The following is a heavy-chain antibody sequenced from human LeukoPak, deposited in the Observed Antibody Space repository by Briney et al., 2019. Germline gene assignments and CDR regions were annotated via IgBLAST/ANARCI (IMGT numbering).Heavy chain of an antibody. CDR2: IYTSGST. Sequence: PSETLSLTCTVSGGSISSYYWSRIRQPAGKGLESIGRIYTSGSTNYNPSLKSRVTMSVDTSKNQFSLKLSSVTAADTAVYYCARGPRYYYYYMDVWGKGTTVTVSS. V-gene: IGHV4-4*07. J-gene: IGHJ6*03. CDR1: GGSISSYY. CDR3: ARGPRYYYYYMDV.